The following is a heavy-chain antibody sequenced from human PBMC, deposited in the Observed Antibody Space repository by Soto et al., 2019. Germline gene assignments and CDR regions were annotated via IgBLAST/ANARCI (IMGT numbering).Heavy chain of an antibody. CDR3: AKSAPYCSSTSCYIGWFDP. Sequence: GGSLRHSCAASGGAFSSYAMSWVRQAPGKGLEWVSAISGSGGSTYYADSVKGRFTISRDNSKNTLYLQMNSLRAEDTAVYYCAKSAPYCSSTSCYIGWFDPWGQGTLVTVSS. CDR1: GGAFSSYA. D-gene: IGHD2-2*02. V-gene: IGHV3-23*01. J-gene: IGHJ5*02. CDR2: ISGSGGST.